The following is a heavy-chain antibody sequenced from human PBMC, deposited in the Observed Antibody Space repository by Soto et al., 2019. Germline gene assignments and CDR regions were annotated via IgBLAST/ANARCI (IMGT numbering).Heavy chain of an antibody. D-gene: IGHD3-16*01. V-gene: IGHV1-18*01. CDR1: GYTFTRYG. Sequence: QVHLVQSGAEVKKPGASVKVSCKTSGYTFTRYGISWVRQAPGQGLEWMGWISGYDGRTNVAQKVQDRGTMTTDTSTSTVYMELRSLSSDDTAVYYCAREGAVPYYYYGMDVWGQGTTVTVSS. CDR2: ISGYDGRT. CDR3: AREGAVPYYYYGMDV. J-gene: IGHJ6*02.